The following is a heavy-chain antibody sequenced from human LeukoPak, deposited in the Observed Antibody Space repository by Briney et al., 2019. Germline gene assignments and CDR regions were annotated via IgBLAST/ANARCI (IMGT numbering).Heavy chain of an antibody. CDR2: IYYSGSA. J-gene: IGHJ4*02. CDR3: ARVSIQLRSQGDY. V-gene: IGHV4-39*07. Sequence: SETLSLTCTVSGGSISSSSYYWGWIRQPPGKGLEWIGSIYYSGSAYYNPSLKSRVTISVDTSKNQFSLKLSSVTAADTAVYYCARVSIQLRSQGDYWGQGTLVTVSS. CDR1: GGSISSSSYY. D-gene: IGHD5-18*01.